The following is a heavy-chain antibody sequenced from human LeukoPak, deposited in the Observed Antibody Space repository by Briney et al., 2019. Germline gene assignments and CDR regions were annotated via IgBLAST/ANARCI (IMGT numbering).Heavy chain of an antibody. CDR1: GFTFSSYA. CDR2: ISGSGGST. D-gene: IGHD1-26*01. V-gene: IGHV3-23*01. Sequence: PGGCLRVSCAASGFTFSSYAMSWVRQAPGKGLEWVSAISGSGGSTYYADSVKGRFTISRDNSKNTLYLQMNSLRAEDTAVYYCAKNSGSYYAGYFDYWGQGTLVTVSS. CDR3: AKNSGSYYAGYFDY. J-gene: IGHJ4*02.